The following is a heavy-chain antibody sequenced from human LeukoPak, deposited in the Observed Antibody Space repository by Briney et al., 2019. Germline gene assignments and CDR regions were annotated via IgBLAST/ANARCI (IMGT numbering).Heavy chain of an antibody. V-gene: IGHV3-73*01. D-gene: IGHD3-10*01. J-gene: IGHJ4*02. CDR2: IRSKANSYAT. CDR3: ISLDYYGSGSLD. CDR1: GFTFSGST. Sequence: GGSLRLSCAASGFTFSGSTMHWVRQASGKGLEWVGRIRSKANSYATAYAASVKGRFTISRDDSKNMAYLQMNSLKTEDTAVYYCISLDYYGSGSLDWGQGTLVTVSS.